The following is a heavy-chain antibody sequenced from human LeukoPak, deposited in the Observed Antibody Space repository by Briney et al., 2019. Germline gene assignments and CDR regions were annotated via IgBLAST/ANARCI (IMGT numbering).Heavy chain of an antibody. CDR2: IYHSGST. CDR3: ARHLGQFKRDSAGDGNNYSFYYYGMDV. Sequence: SETLSLTCTVSGGSISSYYWSWIRQPPGKGLEWIGYIYHSGSTNYNPSLKSRVTISVDTSKNQFSLKLSSVTAADTAVYYCARHLGQFKRDSAGDGNNYSFYYYGMDVWGQGTTVTVSS. V-gene: IGHV4-59*08. J-gene: IGHJ6*02. CDR1: GGSISSYY. D-gene: IGHD5-24*01.